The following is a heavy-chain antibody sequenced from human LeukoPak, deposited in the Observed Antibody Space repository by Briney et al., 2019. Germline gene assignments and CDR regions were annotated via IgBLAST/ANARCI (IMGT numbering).Heavy chain of an antibody. J-gene: IGHJ4*02. Sequence: TGGSLRLSCAASGFTFSYYAMNWVRQAPGKGLEWVSAISGSGDSTYYAGSVKGRLTISRDNSKNTLYLQMNSLRAEDTAVYYCAKDAALYCSGGSCHGEGYYFDYWGQGTLVTVSS. CDR3: AKDAALYCSGGSCHGEGYYFDY. V-gene: IGHV3-23*01. CDR1: GFTFSYYA. D-gene: IGHD2-15*01. CDR2: ISGSGDST.